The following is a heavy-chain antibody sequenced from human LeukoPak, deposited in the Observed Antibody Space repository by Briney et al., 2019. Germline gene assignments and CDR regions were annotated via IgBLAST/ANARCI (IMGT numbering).Heavy chain of an antibody. Sequence: GGSLRLSCTASGFTFSNSWMGWVRQAPGKGLEWVANIKQDETEKFYLGSVKGRFTISRDRSESTLYLQMNGLRADDTAVYYCVRAAPRDCSPASCSLFDTWGQGTLVTVSS. CDR1: GFTFSNSW. V-gene: IGHV3-7*03. CDR3: VRAAPRDCSPASCSLFDT. J-gene: IGHJ4*02. CDR2: IKQDETEK. D-gene: IGHD2-2*01.